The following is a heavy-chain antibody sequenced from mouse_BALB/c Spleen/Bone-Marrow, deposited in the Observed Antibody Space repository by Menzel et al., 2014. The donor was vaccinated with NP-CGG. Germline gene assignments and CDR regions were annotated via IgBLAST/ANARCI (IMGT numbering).Heavy chain of an antibody. CDR1: GFNIKDIY. Sequence: VQLQQSGAELVKPGASVKLSCTASGFNIKDIYMHWVKQRPEQGLEWIGRIDPANGNTKYDPKFQGKATITADTSSNTAYLQLSSLTSEDTAVYYCARMITAYWGQGTLVTVSA. D-gene: IGHD2-4*01. CDR2: IDPANGNT. CDR3: ARMITAY. J-gene: IGHJ3*01. V-gene: IGHV14-3*02.